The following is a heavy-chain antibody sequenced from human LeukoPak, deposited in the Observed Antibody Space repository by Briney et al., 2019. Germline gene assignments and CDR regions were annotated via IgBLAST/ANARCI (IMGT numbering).Heavy chain of an antibody. Sequence: GGSLRLSCAASGFNFDDYVMTWVRQAPGKGLEWVSGINWNGGSRGYADSVKGRFTISRDNAKNSLYLQMNSLRAEDTAVYYCTRTGYSSSWYRTFDYWGQGTLVTVSS. J-gene: IGHJ4*02. CDR2: INWNGGSR. V-gene: IGHV3-20*04. CDR3: TRTGYSSSWYRTFDY. D-gene: IGHD6-13*01. CDR1: GFNFDDYV.